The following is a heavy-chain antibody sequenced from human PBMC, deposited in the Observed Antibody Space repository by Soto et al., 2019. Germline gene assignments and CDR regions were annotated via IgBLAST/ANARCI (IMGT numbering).Heavy chain of an antibody. D-gene: IGHD6-19*01. V-gene: IGHV3-23*01. CDR2: ISGSGGST. CDR3: AKRGAAGEINY. Sequence: EVQLLESGGGLVQPGVSLRLSCAASGFTFSSYAMSGVRQAPGKGLEWVAAISGSGGSTYYADSVKGRFTISRDNSKNTLYLQMNSLRAEDTAVYYCAKRGAAGEINYWGQGTLVTVSS. J-gene: IGHJ4*02. CDR1: GFTFSSYA.